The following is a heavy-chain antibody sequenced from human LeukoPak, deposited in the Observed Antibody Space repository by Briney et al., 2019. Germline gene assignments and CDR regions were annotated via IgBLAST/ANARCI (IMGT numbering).Heavy chain of an antibody. D-gene: IGHD6-13*01. CDR1: GGSISSYY. V-gene: IGHV4-59*01. J-gene: IGHJ4*02. CDR3: AIDRPGGSSLDY. Sequence: SSETLSLTCTVSGGSISSYYWSWIRQSPGKGLEWIAYIHSGGRTSYNPSLKSRVTISVETSKNEFSLKVTSVNAADTAVYYCAIDRPGGSSLDYWGQGILVTVSS. CDR2: IHSGGRT.